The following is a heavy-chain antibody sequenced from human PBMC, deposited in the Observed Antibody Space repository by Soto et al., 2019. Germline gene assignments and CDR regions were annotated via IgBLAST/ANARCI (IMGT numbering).Heavy chain of an antibody. V-gene: IGHV3-7*05. D-gene: IGHD1-20*01. CDR2: IAQDGSEE. J-gene: IGHJ6*02. CDR1: GFTFSNYW. CDR3: ARDRRPGIYNGMDV. Sequence: ESGGGLVQPGGSRRLSCAASGFTFSNYWMSWVRQAPGKGLEWVAIIAQDGSEEYYVHSVEGRFTISRDNARYSVDLQMNSLRADDTAVYYCARDRRPGIYNGMDVWGQGTSVTVSS.